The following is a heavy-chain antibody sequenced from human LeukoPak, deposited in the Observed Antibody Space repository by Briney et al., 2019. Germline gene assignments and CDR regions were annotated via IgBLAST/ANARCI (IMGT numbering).Heavy chain of an antibody. CDR3: ARDPYYYGSETFWDY. CDR2: INPSGGST. Sequence: ASVKVSCKASGYTFTSYYMHWVRQAPGQGLEWMGIINPSGGSTTYAQKFQGRVTMTRDMSTSTVYMELSSLRSEDTAVYYCARDPYYYGSETFWDYWGQGTLVTVSS. J-gene: IGHJ4*02. V-gene: IGHV1-46*01. D-gene: IGHD3-10*01. CDR1: GYTFTSYY.